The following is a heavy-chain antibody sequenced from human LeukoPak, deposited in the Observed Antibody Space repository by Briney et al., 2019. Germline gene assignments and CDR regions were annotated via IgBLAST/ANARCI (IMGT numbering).Heavy chain of an antibody. Sequence: ASVKVSCKASGYTFTIYGNSWVRQAPGQGLEWMGWISAYNGNTNYAQTLQSRVTTTTDTSTTTDYMELRSLRSDDTAVHYCARLGEGPYCGGDCYLDYWGQGTLVTVSS. CDR3: ARLGEGPYCGGDCYLDY. CDR1: GYTFTIYG. D-gene: IGHD2-21*02. CDR2: ISAYNGNT. V-gene: IGHV1-18*01. J-gene: IGHJ4*02.